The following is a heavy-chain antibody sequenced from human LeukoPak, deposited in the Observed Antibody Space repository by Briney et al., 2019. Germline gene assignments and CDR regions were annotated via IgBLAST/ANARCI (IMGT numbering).Heavy chain of an antibody. Sequence: GGSLRHSCAASVFTFSGYAMSWVRQAPGKGVEWVCAISGSGGSTYYADSVKGRFTISRDNSKNTLYLKMNSLRAEDTAVYYCAKDALPRLRFLEWSDYYMDVWGKGTTVTVSS. J-gene: IGHJ6*03. CDR1: VFTFSGYA. CDR2: ISGSGGST. CDR3: AKDALPRLRFLEWSDYYMDV. D-gene: IGHD3-3*01. V-gene: IGHV3-23*01.